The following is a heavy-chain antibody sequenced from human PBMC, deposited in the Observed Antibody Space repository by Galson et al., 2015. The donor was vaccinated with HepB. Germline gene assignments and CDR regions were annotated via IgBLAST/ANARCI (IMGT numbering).Heavy chain of an antibody. J-gene: IGHJ6*02. D-gene: IGHD1-1*01. V-gene: IGHV1-69*06. CDR2: IIPIFGTA. Sequence: SVTVSCKASGGTFSSYAISWVRQAPGQGLEWMGGIIPIFGTANYAQKFQGRVTITADKSTSTAYMELSSLGSEDTAVYYCARGPLARVITTGTTPHLLYYGMDVWGQGTTVTVSS. CDR1: GGTFSSYA. CDR3: ARGPLARVITTGTTPHLLYYGMDV.